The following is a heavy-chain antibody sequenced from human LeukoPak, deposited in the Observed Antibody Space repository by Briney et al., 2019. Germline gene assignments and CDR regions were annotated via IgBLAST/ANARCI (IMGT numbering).Heavy chain of an antibody. V-gene: IGHV3-7*03. CDR2: IKHDGSEK. D-gene: IGHD3-22*01. CDR1: GFSFSSYW. J-gene: IGHJ4*02. CDR3: AKDRDSSGYSTFDY. Sequence: GGSLRLSCAASGFSFSSYWMSWVRQAPGKGLEWVANIKHDGSEKYYVDSVKGRFTISRDNAKNSLYPQMNSLRAEDTALYYCAKDRDSSGYSTFDYWGQGTLVTVSS.